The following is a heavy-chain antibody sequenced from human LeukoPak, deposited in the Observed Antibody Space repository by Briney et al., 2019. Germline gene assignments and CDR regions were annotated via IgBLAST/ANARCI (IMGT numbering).Heavy chain of an antibody. V-gene: IGHV4-59*01. D-gene: IGHD2-15*01. CDR1: GGSINTYY. CDR3: ARSTQRYGSGGTCFPYWFDP. Sequence: SETLSLTCTLSGGSINTYYSSWLRQPPGEGLEWIGYISDSGSPSYNPSLKSRVTISIDTSKKQFSLMLSSVTAADTAIYYCARSTQRYGSGGTCFPYWFDPWGRGALVPVSS. J-gene: IGHJ5*02. CDR2: ISDSGSP.